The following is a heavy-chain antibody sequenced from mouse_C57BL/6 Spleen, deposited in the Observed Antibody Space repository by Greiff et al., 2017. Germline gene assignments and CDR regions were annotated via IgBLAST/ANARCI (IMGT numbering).Heavy chain of an antibody. Sequence: EVQLVESGGGLVKPGGSLKLSCAASGFTFSSYAMSWVRQTPEKRLEWVATISDGGSYTYYPDNVKGRFTISRDNAKNNLYLQMSHLKSEDTAMYYCARRKLSGEGAMDYWGQGTSVTVSS. D-gene: IGHD1-3*01. J-gene: IGHJ4*01. CDR3: ARRKLSGEGAMDY. V-gene: IGHV5-4*03. CDR1: GFTFSSYA. CDR2: ISDGGSYT.